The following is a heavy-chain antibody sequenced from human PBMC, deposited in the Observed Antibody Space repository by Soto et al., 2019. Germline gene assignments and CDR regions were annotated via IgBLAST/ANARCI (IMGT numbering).Heavy chain of an antibody. Sequence: SETLSLTCAVYGESFSGYYWSWIRQPPGKWLEWIGEINHSGSTNYNPSLKSRVTISVDTSKNQFSLKLSSVTAADTAVYYCARAIGSTLYYYYGMDVWGQGTTVTVSS. J-gene: IGHJ6*02. CDR1: GESFSGYY. D-gene: IGHD2-2*01. CDR3: ARAIGSTLYYYYGMDV. V-gene: IGHV4-34*01. CDR2: INHSGST.